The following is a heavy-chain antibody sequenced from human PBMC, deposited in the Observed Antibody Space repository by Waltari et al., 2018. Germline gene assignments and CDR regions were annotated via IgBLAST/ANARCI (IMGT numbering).Heavy chain of an antibody. Sequence: EVQLVQSGAEVKKPGESLKISCKGSGFGFTGSWIGWVRQMPGKGLEWSGIMYPVDADIRYSPSFQGKVISSADKSINTAYLQWNSLKASETAIYYCARLMAMDKYNVDFWGQGTLVTVSS. CDR1: GFGFTGSW. J-gene: IGHJ4*02. V-gene: IGHV5-51*01. D-gene: IGHD2-21*01. CDR3: ARLMAMDKYNVDF. CDR2: MYPVDADI.